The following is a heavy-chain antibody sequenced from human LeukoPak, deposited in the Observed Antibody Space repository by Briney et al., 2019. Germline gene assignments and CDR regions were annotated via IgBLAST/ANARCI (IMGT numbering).Heavy chain of an antibody. CDR2: FYYSGSA. CDR1: GDSISSGGYY. D-gene: IGHD3-22*01. V-gene: IGHV4-31*03. Sequence: SETLSLTCTVSGDSISSGGYYWTWIRQHPGKGLEWIAYFYYSGSAYYNPSLKRRVSMSVDTAKNQFSLKLNSVSAADTAVYYCARGGYFDSSGYPNPLDSWGQGTLVTVSS. J-gene: IGHJ4*02. CDR3: ARGGYFDSSGYPNPLDS.